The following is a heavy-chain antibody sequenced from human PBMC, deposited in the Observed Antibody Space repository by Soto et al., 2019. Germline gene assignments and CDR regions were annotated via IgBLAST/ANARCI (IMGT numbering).Heavy chain of an antibody. D-gene: IGHD2-8*01. CDR1: GTSISSYY. J-gene: IGHJ4*02. V-gene: IGHV4-59*01. CDR3: ARYNSYAIDY. CDR2: IHYSGTT. Sequence: SETLSLTCTVSGTSISSYYWSWIRQPPGKGLEWIANIHYSGTTNYNPSLASRVTLSVDTSKNQFSLKVTSVTAADRAMYFCARYNSYAIDYWGRGTLVTVSS.